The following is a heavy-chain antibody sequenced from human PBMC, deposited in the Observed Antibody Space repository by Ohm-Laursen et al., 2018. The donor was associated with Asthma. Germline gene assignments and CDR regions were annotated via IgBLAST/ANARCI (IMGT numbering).Heavy chain of an antibody. CDR1: GFTFSSYG. V-gene: IGHV3-7*03. CDR2: INQDGSIW. D-gene: IGHD3-10*01. CDR3: AVSIYAYGEGAY. J-gene: IGHJ4*02. Sequence: SLRLSCSASGFTFSSYGMHWVRQAPGKGLEWVANINQDGSIWGYVDSVKGRFAISRDNAHNSLYLQMNSLRAEDTAFYYCAVSIYAYGEGAYWGQGTLVTVSS.